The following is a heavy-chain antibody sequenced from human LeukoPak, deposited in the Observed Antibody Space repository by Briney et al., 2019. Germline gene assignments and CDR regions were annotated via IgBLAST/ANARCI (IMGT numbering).Heavy chain of an antibody. CDR1: GGSISSSSYY. Sequence: SETLSLTCTVSGGSISSSSYYWGWIRQPPGKGLEWIGSIYYSGSTYYNPSLKSRVTISVDTSKNQFSLKLSSVTAADTAVYYCARGRWLQRAYFDYWGQGTLVTVSS. D-gene: IGHD5-24*01. J-gene: IGHJ4*02. CDR2: IYYSGST. CDR3: ARGRWLQRAYFDY. V-gene: IGHV4-39*07.